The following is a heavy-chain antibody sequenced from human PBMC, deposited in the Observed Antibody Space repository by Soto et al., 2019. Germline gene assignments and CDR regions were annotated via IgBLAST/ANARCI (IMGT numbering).Heavy chain of an antibody. CDR3: TRGLFSGSYYSGGWYYFDS. D-gene: IGHD1-26*01. CDR1: GGSGGSFSGYX. J-gene: IGHJ4*02. V-gene: IGHV4-34*01. Sequence: SETLSLTCAVHGGSGGSFSGYXWSWIRQPPGKGLQWIGQINHSGSSIYNPSLKNRVTISTMSNNKFSLELSSVTAADTAVYYCTRGLFSGSYYSGGWYYFDSWGQGTMVTVSS. CDR2: INHSGSS.